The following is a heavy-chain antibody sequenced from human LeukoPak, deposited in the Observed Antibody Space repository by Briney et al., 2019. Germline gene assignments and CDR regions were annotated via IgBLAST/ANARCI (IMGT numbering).Heavy chain of an antibody. D-gene: IGHD1-1*01. V-gene: IGHV4-34*01. J-gene: IGHJ4*02. CDR3: ARAGRGTSSRALDY. CDR2: INDSGST. Sequence: SETLSHTCANSGGSFTDYYWSWIRRPPPQGLQGIGDINDSGSTNSSPSLKSRVVISLDTSKSQLSLKLSPVTAADTATYFCARAGRGTSSRALDYWGQGTLVTVSS. CDR1: GGSFTDYY.